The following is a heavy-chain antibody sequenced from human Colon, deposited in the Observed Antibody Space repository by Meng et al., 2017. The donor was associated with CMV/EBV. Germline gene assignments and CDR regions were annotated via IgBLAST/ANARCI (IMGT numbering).Heavy chain of an antibody. V-gene: IGHV3-30*02. CDR3: ARDKGVRTFDT. CDR1: GIPFSSSG. Sequence: QVRLVGVGGGVVQPVEALRHVCGASGIPFSSSGMHWVRQAPGKGLEWVALIRHDGSNEYYAESVRGRFTISRDNSKNTVYLQMNGLRSEDTAVYYCARDKGVRTFDTWGQGILVTVSS. CDR2: IRHDGSNE. D-gene: IGHD2-21*01. J-gene: IGHJ4*02.